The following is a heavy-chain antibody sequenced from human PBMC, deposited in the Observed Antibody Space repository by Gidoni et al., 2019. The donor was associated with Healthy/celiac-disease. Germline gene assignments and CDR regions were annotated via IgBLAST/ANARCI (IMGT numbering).Heavy chain of an antibody. Sequence: QVQLVASGGGVVQPGRSLRLSCAASGFTFSSYGMHWVRQAPGKGLEWVAVIWYDGSNKYYADSVKGRFTISRDNSKNTLYLQMNSLRAEDTAVYYCARGYSSGWYYFDYWGQGTLVTVSS. CDR3: ARGYSSGWYYFDY. D-gene: IGHD6-19*01. CDR1: GFTFSSYG. V-gene: IGHV3-33*01. J-gene: IGHJ4*02. CDR2: IWYDGSNK.